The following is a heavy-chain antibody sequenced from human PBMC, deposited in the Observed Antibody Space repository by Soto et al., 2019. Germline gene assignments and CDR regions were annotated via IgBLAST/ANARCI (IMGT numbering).Heavy chain of an antibody. CDR2: ISSSSSYT. Sequence: GGSLRLSCAASGFTFSDYYMSWIRQAPGKGLEWVSYISSSSSYTNYADSVKGRFTISRDNAKNSLYLQMNSLRAEDTAVYYCARVAVPTFPPGWYFDLWGRGTLVTVSS. CDR3: ARVAVPTFPPGWYFDL. V-gene: IGHV3-11*05. CDR1: GFTFSDYY. J-gene: IGHJ2*01.